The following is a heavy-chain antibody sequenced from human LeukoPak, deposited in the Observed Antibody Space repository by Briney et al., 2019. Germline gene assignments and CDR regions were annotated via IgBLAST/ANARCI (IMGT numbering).Heavy chain of an antibody. Sequence: PGRSLRLSCAASGFTFSHYAMHWVRQAPGKGLEWVAIIWYDGNDKYYTDSVKGRFTISRDNSKNTLYLQMNSLRAEDTAVFYCARERGYSSRTFDYWGQGTLVTVSS. J-gene: IGHJ4*02. V-gene: IGHV3-33*01. CDR1: GFTFSHYA. D-gene: IGHD6-13*01. CDR3: ARERGYSSRTFDY. CDR2: IWYDGNDK.